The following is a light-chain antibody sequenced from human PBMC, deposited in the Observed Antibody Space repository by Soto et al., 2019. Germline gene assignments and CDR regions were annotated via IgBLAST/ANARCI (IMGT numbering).Light chain of an antibody. CDR2: GAS. J-gene: IGKJ1*01. CDR3: QQYNNWPRT. V-gene: IGKV3-15*01. Sequence: EIVMTQSPGTLSVSPGERATLSCRASQSVNSNLAWYQQKPGQAPRLLIYGASTRATGIPARFSGSGSGTEFTLTIFSLQSEDFAVYYCQQYNNWPRTFGQGTKVDIK. CDR1: QSVNSN.